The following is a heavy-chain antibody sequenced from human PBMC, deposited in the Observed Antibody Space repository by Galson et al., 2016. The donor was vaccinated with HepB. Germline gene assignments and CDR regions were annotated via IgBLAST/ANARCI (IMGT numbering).Heavy chain of an antibody. D-gene: IGHD3-3*01. CDR2: IFYSRNT. CDR3: AAGYYWDY. Sequence: SETLSPTCAVSGASISGYYCAWIRQPPGKGLEWIGYIFYSRNTNYNPSLRSRVTISQATSKNQFPLNLRSVAAAASSVYYCAAGYYWDYWGQGSLVTVSS. CDR1: GASISGYY. J-gene: IGHJ4*02. V-gene: IGHV4-59*01.